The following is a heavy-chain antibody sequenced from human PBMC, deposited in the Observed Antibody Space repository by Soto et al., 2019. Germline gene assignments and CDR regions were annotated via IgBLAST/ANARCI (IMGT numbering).Heavy chain of an antibody. CDR2: ISYDGSNK. CDR3: AKGLNGAYYYGMDV. D-gene: IGHD2-8*01. V-gene: IGHV3-30*18. Sequence: QVQLVESGGGVVQPGRSLRLSCAASGFTFSSYGMHWVRQAPGKGLEWVAVISYDGSNKYYADSVKGRFTISRDNSKNTLYLQMNSLRAEDTAVYYCAKGLNGAYYYGMDVWGQGTTVTVSS. CDR1: GFTFSSYG. J-gene: IGHJ6*02.